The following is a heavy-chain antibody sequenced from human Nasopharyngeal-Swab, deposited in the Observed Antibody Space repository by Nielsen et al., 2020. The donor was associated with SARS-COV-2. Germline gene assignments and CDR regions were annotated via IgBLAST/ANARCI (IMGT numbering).Heavy chain of an antibody. V-gene: IGHV4-59*01. CDR2: IYYSGST. CDR1: GGSISSYY. Sequence: SETLSLTCTVSGGSISSYYWSWIRQPPEKGLEWIGYIYYSGSTNYNPSLKSRVAISVDTSKNQFSLKLSSVTAADTAVYYCARLLSSGWNYYYYYYMDVWGKGTTVTVSS. CDR3: ARLLSSGWNYYYYYYMDV. J-gene: IGHJ6*03. D-gene: IGHD6-19*01.